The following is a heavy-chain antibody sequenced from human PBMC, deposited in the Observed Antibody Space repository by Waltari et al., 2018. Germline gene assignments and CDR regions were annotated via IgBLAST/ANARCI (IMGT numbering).Heavy chain of an antibody. Sequence: EVQLVESGGGLVQPGGSLRLSCAASGVTPGRSWIPWVRQSPGKGLMWVSRINNDGSSTVYADSVKGRFTISRDDAKNTVSLQMNNLSAEDTALYYCARAGLLGAFDVWGQGTMVTVSS. CDR3: ARAGLLGAFDV. CDR2: INNDGSST. V-gene: IGHV3-74*03. J-gene: IGHJ3*01. CDR1: GVTPGRSW. D-gene: IGHD2-15*01.